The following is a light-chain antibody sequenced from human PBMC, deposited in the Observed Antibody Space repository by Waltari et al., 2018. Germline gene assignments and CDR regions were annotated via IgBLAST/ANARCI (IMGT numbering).Light chain of an antibody. CDR3: QVWDNTGDQQAV. V-gene: IGLV3-21*02. CDR2: GDR. CDR1: NIGTKN. Sequence: YVLTQPPSVSVAPGQTARITCGGNNIGTKNVHWYQQKPGQAPVLVVYGDRDRPSETPHRFSGSNAGNTATLTISRVEAGDEADYSCQVWDNTGDQQAVFGGGTKLTVL. J-gene: IGLJ2*01.